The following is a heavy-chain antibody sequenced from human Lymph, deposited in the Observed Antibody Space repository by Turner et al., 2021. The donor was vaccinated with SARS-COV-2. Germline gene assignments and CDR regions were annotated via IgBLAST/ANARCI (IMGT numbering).Heavy chain of an antibody. V-gene: IGHV1-24*01. CDR1: GYTLTELS. J-gene: IGHJ6*02. CDR3: ATVLCTGSSCYYYGMDV. D-gene: IGHD2-15*01. Sequence: QVQLVQSGAEVKKPGASVKVSCKVSGYTLTELSMHWVRKAPGKGLDWMVGFDPEDGEIIYAQKFQGRVTMTEDTSTDTAYMELSSLRSEDTAVYYCATVLCTGSSCYYYGMDVWGQGTTVTVSS. CDR2: FDPEDGEI.